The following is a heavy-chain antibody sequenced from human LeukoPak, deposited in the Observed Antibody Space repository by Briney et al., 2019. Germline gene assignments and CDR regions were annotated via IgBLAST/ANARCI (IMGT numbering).Heavy chain of an antibody. D-gene: IGHD3-10*01. CDR3: ARGRTHRRLWLGESTGGPFDY. CDR1: GGTFSSYA. V-gene: IGHV1-18*01. Sequence: VASVKVSCKASGGTFSSYAISWVRQAPGQGLEWMGWISGYNGNTNYAQKFQGRVTMTIDTSTSTLYMELRSLRSDDTAVYYCARGRTHRRLWLGESTGGPFDYWGQGTLVTVSS. CDR2: ISGYNGNT. J-gene: IGHJ4*02.